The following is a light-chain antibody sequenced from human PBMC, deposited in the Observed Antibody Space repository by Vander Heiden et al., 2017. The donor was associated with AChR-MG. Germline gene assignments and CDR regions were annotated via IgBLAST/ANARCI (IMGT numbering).Light chain of an antibody. J-gene: IGKJ2*01. CDR1: QSVGSQ. CDR2: GVS. Sequence: EIGMTQFPATLSVSPGEGATLSCRASQSVGSQLLWYQQKPGQAPRLVIYGVSTRATGIPARFSGSGSGTEFTLTISSLQSEDFAVYYCQQYTDWPYTVGQGTKLEVK. V-gene: IGKV3-15*01. CDR3: QQYTDWPYT.